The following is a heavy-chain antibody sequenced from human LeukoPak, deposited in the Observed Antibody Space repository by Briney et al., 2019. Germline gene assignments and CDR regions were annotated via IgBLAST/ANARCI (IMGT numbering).Heavy chain of an antibody. CDR3: ARHFAGPAPYTPYYGMDV. V-gene: IGHV4-59*08. J-gene: IGHJ6*02. Sequence: SETLSLTCTVSGGSISSYYWTWIRQPPGKGLEWIGYIYYSGSTNYNPSLKSRVTISVDTSKKHFSLKLSSVTAADTAVYYCARHFAGPAPYTPYYGMDVWGQGTTVTVS. CDR2: IYYSGST. D-gene: IGHD3-3*01. CDR1: GGSISSYY.